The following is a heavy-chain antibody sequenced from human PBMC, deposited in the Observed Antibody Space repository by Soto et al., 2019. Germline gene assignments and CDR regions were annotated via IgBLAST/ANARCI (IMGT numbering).Heavy chain of an antibody. D-gene: IGHD2-15*01. Sequence: SQTLSLTCAISGDSVSSNSAAWNWIRQSPSRGLEWLGRTYYRSKWYNDYAVSVKSRITINPDTSKNQFSLQLNSVTPEDTAVYYCARARGGCSGGSCYSGYYYYYYGMDVWGQGTTVTSP. V-gene: IGHV6-1*01. CDR3: ARARGGCSGGSCYSGYYYYYYGMDV. J-gene: IGHJ6*02. CDR1: GDSVSSNSAA. CDR2: TYYRSKWYN.